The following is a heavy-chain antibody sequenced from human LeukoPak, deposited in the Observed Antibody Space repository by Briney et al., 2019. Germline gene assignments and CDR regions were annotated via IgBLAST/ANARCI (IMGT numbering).Heavy chain of an antibody. J-gene: IGHJ3*02. D-gene: IGHD1-1*01. V-gene: IGHV4-38-2*02. CDR3: ARAMRYGNGAFDI. Sequence: SETLSLTCTVSGYSISSGYYWGWIRQPPGKGLEWIGSIYHSGSTNYNPSLKSRVTISVDTSKNQFSLKLSSVTAADTAVYYCARAMRYGNGAFDIWGQGTMFTVSS. CDR1: GYSISSGYY. CDR2: IYHSGST.